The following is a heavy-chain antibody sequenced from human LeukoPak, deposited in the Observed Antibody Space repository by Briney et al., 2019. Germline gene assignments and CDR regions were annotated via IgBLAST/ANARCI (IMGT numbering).Heavy chain of an antibody. CDR2: INPNSGGT. J-gene: IGHJ4*02. V-gene: IGHV1-2*02. Sequence: ASVKVSCKASGYTFTAYYMHWVRQPPGQGFEWMGWINPNSGGTNYAQRFQGRVTMTWDTSISTAYMDLSSLRSDDTAVYYCARADNPYSSFDYWGQGTLVTVSS. CDR1: GYTFTAYY. D-gene: IGHD6-13*01. CDR3: ARADNPYSSFDY.